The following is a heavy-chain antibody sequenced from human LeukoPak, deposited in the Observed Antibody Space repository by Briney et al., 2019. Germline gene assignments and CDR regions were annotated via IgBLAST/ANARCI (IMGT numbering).Heavy chain of an antibody. Sequence: SETLSLTCTVPCGSISRYYWSWVRQAAGKGPEWVVRIYTSGSTNYNPSLKSRVTMSVDTSKTQFSLKLSSVTAADTAVYYCARGPSIAAAGSANNWFDPWGQGALVTASS. D-gene: IGHD6-13*01. CDR2: IYTSGST. CDR1: CGSISRYY. J-gene: IGHJ5*02. V-gene: IGHV4-4*07. CDR3: ARGPSIAAAGSANNWFDP.